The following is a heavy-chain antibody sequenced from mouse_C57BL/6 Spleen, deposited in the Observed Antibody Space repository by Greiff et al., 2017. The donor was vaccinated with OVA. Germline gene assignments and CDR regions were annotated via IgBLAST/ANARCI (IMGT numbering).Heavy chain of an antibody. Sequence: EVKVEESGEGLVKPGGSLKLSCAASGFTFSSYAMSWVRQTPEKRLEWVAYISSGGDYIYYADTVKGRFTISRDNARNTLYLQMSSLKSEDTAMYYCTRGTVVATDYAMDYWGQGTSVTVSS. D-gene: IGHD1-1*01. J-gene: IGHJ4*01. CDR2: ISSGGDYI. V-gene: IGHV5-9-1*02. CDR3: TRGTVVATDYAMDY. CDR1: GFTFSSYA.